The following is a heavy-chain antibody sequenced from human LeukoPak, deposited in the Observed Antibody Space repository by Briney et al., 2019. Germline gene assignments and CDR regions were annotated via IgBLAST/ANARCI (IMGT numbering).Heavy chain of an antibody. V-gene: IGHV3-23*01. CDR3: AKGYCSSTSCYTFDY. Sequence: GGSLTPSCAASGFTFSSYAMSWVRQAPGKGLEWVSAISGSGGSTYYADSVKGRFTVSRDNSKNTLYLQMNSLRAEDTAVYYCAKGYCSSTSCYTFDYWGQGTLVTVSS. CDR2: ISGSGGST. CDR1: GFTFSSYA. J-gene: IGHJ4*02. D-gene: IGHD2-2*01.